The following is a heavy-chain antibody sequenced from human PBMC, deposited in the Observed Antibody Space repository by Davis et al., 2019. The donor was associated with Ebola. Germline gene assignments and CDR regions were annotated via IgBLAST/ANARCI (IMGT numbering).Heavy chain of an antibody. J-gene: IGHJ6*02. CDR3: ARDLGAYGALDV. Sequence: ASVRVSCKASGYTFTSYDINWVRQATGQGLEWMGWMNPNSGNTGYAQKFQGRVTMTRNTSISTAYMELRSLRSDDTAVYYCARDLGAYGALDVWGQGTTVTVSS. V-gene: IGHV1-8*01. CDR2: MNPNSGNT. CDR1: GYTFTSYD. D-gene: IGHD4/OR15-4a*01.